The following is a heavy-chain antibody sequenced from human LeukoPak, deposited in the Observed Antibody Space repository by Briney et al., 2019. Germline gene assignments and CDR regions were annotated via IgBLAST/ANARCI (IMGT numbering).Heavy chain of an antibody. CDR2: IYYSGST. CDR3: ARDRGFYDSSGLLDY. D-gene: IGHD3-22*01. CDR1: GFTFDDYA. J-gene: IGHJ4*02. V-gene: IGHV4-59*01. Sequence: GSLRLSCAASGFTFDDYAMHWARQAPGKGLEWIGYIYYSGSTNYNPSLKSRVTISVDTSKNQFSLKLSSVTAADTAVYYCARDRGFYDSSGLLDYWGQGTLVTVSS.